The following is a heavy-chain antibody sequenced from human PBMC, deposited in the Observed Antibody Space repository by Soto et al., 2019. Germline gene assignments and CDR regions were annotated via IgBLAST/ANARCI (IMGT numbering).Heavy chain of an antibody. D-gene: IGHD3-10*01. V-gene: IGHV4-34*01. Sequence: QVQLQQWGAGLLKPSETLSLTCAVYGGSFSGYYWSWIRQPPGKGLEWIGEINHSGSTNYNPSLKSRVTISVDTSKNQFSLKLSSVTAADTAVYYCARGAPLLLWFGADGSFDYWGQGTLVTVSS. J-gene: IGHJ4*02. CDR2: INHSGST. CDR1: GGSFSGYY. CDR3: ARGAPLLLWFGADGSFDY.